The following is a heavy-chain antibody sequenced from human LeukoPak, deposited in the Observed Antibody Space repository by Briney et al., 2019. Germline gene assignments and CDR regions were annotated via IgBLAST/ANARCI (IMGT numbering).Heavy chain of an antibody. CDR1: GFSLSTGGVG. CDR2: IYWDDDK. J-gene: IGHJ4*02. V-gene: IGHV2-5*02. Sequence: ESGPTLVNPTQTLTLTCTFSGFSLSTGGVGVGWIRQPPGKALEWLALIYWDDDKRYIPSLKSRLTITKDTSKNQVVLTMTNMDPVDTATYFCAHRATQYGGSWGLFDYWGQGTLVTVSS. D-gene: IGHD6-13*01. CDR3: AHRATQYGGSWGLFDY.